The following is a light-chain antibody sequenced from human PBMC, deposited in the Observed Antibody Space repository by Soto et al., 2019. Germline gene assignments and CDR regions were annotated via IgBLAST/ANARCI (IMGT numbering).Light chain of an antibody. CDR2: STS. CDR3: QQYGNSPWT. Sequence: EIVLTQSPGTLSLSPGERGTISCRASQRFGSSNLAWYQQKPGQAPRLLIYSTSSRATGIPDRFSGSGSGTDFTLTISRLEPEDFAVYYCQQYGNSPWTFGQGTKVEIK. J-gene: IGKJ1*01. CDR1: QRFGSSN. V-gene: IGKV3-20*01.